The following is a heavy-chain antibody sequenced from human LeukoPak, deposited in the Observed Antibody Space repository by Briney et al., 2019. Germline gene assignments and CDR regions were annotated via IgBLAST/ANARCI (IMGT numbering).Heavy chain of an antibody. CDR1: IDSFSNYH. CDR3: ARGQGATVPQVGKNWFDP. V-gene: IGHV4-34*01. J-gene: IGHJ5*02. D-gene: IGHD1-26*01. Sequence: SETLSLTCAVYIDSFSNYHWNWIRQTPAKGMEWIGEVNESGGTNISPSLRSRVILSVDTSKNQFSLKLVSVTVADTAIYYCARGQGATVPQVGKNWFDPWGQGTLVTVSS. CDR2: VNESGGT.